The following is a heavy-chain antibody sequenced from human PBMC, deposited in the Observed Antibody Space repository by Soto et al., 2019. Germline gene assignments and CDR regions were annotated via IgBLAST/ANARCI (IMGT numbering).Heavy chain of an antibody. Sequence: EEQLVESGGGLVQPGGSLRLSCVASGFTFRYHVMNWVRQAPGKGLEWVSSINRDGNIYYAESVRGRFTISRDNARNSLYHQMNSLRADDTAVYYCLNGDYYVGQGTLVTVSS. CDR3: LNGDYY. CDR2: INRDGNI. V-gene: IGHV3-48*01. CDR1: GFTFRYHV. J-gene: IGHJ4*02. D-gene: IGHD4-17*01.